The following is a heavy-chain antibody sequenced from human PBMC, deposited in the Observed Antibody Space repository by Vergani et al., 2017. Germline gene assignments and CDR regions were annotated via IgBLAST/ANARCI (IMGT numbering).Heavy chain of an antibody. V-gene: IGHV3-30*02. CDR3: AKDHYKSHEYGMDV. CDR1: GFTFSSYG. Sequence: VQLVESGGGLVKPGGSLRLSCAASGFTFSSYGMHWVRQAPGKGLEWVAFIRYDGSNKYYADSVKGRFTISRDNSKNTLYLQMNSLRAEDTAVYYCAKDHYKSHEYGMDVWGQGTTVTVSS. D-gene: IGHD1-14*01. J-gene: IGHJ6*02. CDR2: IRYDGSNK.